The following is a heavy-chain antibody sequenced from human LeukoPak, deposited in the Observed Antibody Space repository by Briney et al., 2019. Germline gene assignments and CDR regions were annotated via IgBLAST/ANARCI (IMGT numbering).Heavy chain of an antibody. CDR3: AKDNSDFWSGYQGGVSFDY. D-gene: IGHD3-3*01. V-gene: IGHV3-30*02. J-gene: IGHJ4*02. CDR1: GFTFSSYG. CDR2: IRYDGSNK. Sequence: RGGSLRLSCAASGFTFSSYGMHWVRPAPGKGLEWVAFIRYDGSNKYYADSVKGRFTISRDNSKNTLYLQMNSLRAEDTAVYYCAKDNSDFWSGYQGGVSFDYWGQGTLVTVSS.